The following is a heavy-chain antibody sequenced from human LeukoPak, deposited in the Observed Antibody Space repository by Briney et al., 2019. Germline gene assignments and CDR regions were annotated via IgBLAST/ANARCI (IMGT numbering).Heavy chain of an antibody. J-gene: IGHJ4*02. V-gene: IGHV1-18*01. D-gene: IGHD2-15*01. Sequence: ASVKVSCKASGYTFTSYGISWVRQAPGQGLEWMGWISAYNGNTNYAQKLQGRVTMTTDTSTSTAYMELRSLRSDDTAVYYCARTAGHWSGGSCYPYYFDYWGQGTLVTVSS. CDR2: ISAYNGNT. CDR1: GYTFTSYG. CDR3: ARTAGHWSGGSCYPYYFDY.